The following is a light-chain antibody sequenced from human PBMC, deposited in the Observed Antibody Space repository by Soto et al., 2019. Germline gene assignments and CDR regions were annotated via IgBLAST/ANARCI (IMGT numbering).Light chain of an antibody. CDR2: AAS. J-gene: IGKJ1*01. CDR3: QQYNDWPWT. V-gene: IGKV3-15*01. Sequence: DIVMTQSPATLSVSPGERATLSCRASQSFSSNLAWYQQKPGQPPRLLIFAASTRATGIPARFSGSASGTEFTLTISSLQSEDFAVYYCQQYNDWPWTFGQGTKVEIK. CDR1: QSFSSN.